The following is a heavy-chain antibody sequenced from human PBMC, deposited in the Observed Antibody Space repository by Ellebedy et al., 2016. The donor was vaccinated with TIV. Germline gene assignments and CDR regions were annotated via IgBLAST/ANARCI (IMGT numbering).Heavy chain of an antibody. D-gene: IGHD1-14*01. J-gene: IGHJ4*02. CDR2: IGTAGDT. Sequence: GESLKISCAASGFTFGSYDMHWVRQVTGKGLEWVSAIGTAGDTYYPGSVKGRFTISRENAKNSLYLQMNSLRAGDTAVYYCARATEGLDYWGQGTLVTVSS. CDR1: GFTFGSYD. CDR3: ARATEGLDY. V-gene: IGHV3-13*01.